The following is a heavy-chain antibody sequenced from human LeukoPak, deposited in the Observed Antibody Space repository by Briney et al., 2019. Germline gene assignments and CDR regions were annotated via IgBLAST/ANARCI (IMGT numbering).Heavy chain of an antibody. J-gene: IGHJ4*02. D-gene: IGHD3-22*01. CDR2: IIPIFGTA. V-gene: IGHV1-69*13. CDR1: GGTFSSYA. CDR3: ARGKNYYDSSGYRHYFDY. Sequence: SVKVSCKASGGTFSSYAISWVRQAPGQGLEWMGGIIPIFGTANYAQKFQGRVTITADESTSTAYMELSSLRSEDTAVYYCARGKNYYDSSGYRHYFDYWGQGTLVTVSS.